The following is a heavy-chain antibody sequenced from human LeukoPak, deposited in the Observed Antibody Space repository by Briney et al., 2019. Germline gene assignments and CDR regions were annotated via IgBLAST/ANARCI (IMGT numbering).Heavy chain of an antibody. CDR1: GFTFSSYA. CDR2: ISYDGSNK. CDR3: TRLYCSGGSCYSNAFDI. V-gene: IGHV3-30*04. Sequence: PGRSLRLSCAASGFTFSSYAMHWVRQAPGKGLEWVAVISYDGSNKYYADSVKGRFTISRDNSKNTLYLQMNSLRAEDTAVYYCTRLYCSGGSCYSNAFDIWGQGTMVTVSS. D-gene: IGHD2-15*01. J-gene: IGHJ3*02.